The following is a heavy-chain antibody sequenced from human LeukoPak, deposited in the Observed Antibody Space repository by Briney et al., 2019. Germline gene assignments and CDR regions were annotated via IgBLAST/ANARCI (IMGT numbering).Heavy chain of an antibody. CDR3: ASRYYGSGDHALDY. CDR2: IYYSGST. Sequence: SETLSLTCTVSGGSISSYYWSWIRQPPGKGLEWIGSIYYSGSTYYNPSLKSRVTISVDTSKNQFSLKLSSVTAADTAVYYCASRYYGSGDHALDYWGQGTLVTVSS. CDR1: GGSISSYY. V-gene: IGHV4-39*01. D-gene: IGHD3-10*01. J-gene: IGHJ4*02.